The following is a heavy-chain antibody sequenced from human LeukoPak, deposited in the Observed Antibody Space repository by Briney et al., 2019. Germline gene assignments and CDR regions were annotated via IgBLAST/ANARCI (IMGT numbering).Heavy chain of an antibody. Sequence: GGSLRLSCAASGFSFNNYDIHWVRQASGKGLEWVSAIDSAGDTYYPGSVKGRFIISRENAKNSLFLQMTSLRVGDTAVYYCARDYRLVRGINNWFDPWGQGTLVTVSS. CDR2: IDSAGDT. V-gene: IGHV3-13*01. D-gene: IGHD3-10*01. J-gene: IGHJ5*02. CDR3: ARDYRLVRGINNWFDP. CDR1: GFSFNNYD.